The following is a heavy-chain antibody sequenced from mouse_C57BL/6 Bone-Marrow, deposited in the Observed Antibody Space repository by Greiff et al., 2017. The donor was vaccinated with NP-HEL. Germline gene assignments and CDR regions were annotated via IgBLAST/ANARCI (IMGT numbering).Heavy chain of an antibody. CDR1: GFNIKDDY. V-gene: IGHV14-4*01. CDR3: TNDGYFDY. J-gene: IGHJ2*01. Sequence: EVQGVESGAELVRPGASVKLSCTASGFNIKDDYMHWVKQRPEQGLEWIGWIDPENGDTEYASKFQGKATITADTSSNTAYLQLSSLTSEDTAVYYCTNDGYFDYWGQGTTLTVSS. D-gene: IGHD2-3*01. CDR2: IDPENGDT.